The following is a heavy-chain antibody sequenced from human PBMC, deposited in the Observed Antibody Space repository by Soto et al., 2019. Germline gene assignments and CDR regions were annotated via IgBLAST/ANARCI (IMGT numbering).Heavy chain of an antibody. Sequence: QVQLVESGGGVVQPGRSLRLSCAASGFTIDNYGMHWLRQAPGQGLEWVVVISFDGRNTYYADSVQVRFTISRDNSKNTLYLQMTSLSTEDTAVYYCAKQSGSGCYYNVGPGVHLDYWGQGNLVTVSS. CDR1: GFTIDNYG. V-gene: IGHV3-30*18. CDR3: AKQSGSGCYYNVGPGVHLDY. J-gene: IGHJ4*02. CDR2: ISFDGRNT. D-gene: IGHD3-10*01.